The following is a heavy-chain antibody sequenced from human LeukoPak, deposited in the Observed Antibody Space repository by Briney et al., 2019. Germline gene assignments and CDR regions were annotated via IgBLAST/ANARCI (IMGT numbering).Heavy chain of an antibody. CDR3: ARDGLAGTEVLSGLPTGY. D-gene: IGHD6-19*01. J-gene: IGHJ4*02. CDR1: GYTFTSYY. Sequence: GASVKVSCKASGYTFTSYYMHWVRQAPGQGLEWMGIINPSGGSTSYAQKFQGRVTMTRDMSTSTVYMELSSLRSEDTAVYYCARDGLAGTEVLSGLPTGYWGQGTLVTVSS. CDR2: INPSGGST. V-gene: IGHV1-46*01.